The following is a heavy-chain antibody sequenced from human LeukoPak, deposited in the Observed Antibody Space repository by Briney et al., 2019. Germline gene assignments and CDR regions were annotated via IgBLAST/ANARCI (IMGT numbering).Heavy chain of an antibody. CDR2: ISWNSGSI. CDR1: GFTFDDYA. J-gene: IGHJ4*02. V-gene: IGHV3-9*01. D-gene: IGHD3-22*01. Sequence: SLRLSCAASGFTFDDYAMHWVRQAPGKGLEWVSGISWNSGSIGYADSVKGRFTISRDNAKNSLYLQTNSLRAEDTALYYCAKSIYSSGYYDYWGQGTLVTVSS. CDR3: AKSIYSSGYYDY.